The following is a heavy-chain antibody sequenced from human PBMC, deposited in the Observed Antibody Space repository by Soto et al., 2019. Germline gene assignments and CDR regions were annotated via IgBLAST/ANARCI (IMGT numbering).Heavy chain of an antibody. D-gene: IGHD6-19*01. V-gene: IGHV3-53*01. Sequence: QSGGSLRLSCAVSGFTVSSNYMSWVRQAPGKGLEWVSVIYSGGSTYYSDSVKGRFTISRDNSKNTLYLQMSSLRAEDTAVYYCVRDLVGSGWLYYYGMDVWGQGTTVTVSS. CDR2: IYSGGST. J-gene: IGHJ6*02. CDR3: VRDLVGSGWLYYYGMDV. CDR1: GFTVSSNY.